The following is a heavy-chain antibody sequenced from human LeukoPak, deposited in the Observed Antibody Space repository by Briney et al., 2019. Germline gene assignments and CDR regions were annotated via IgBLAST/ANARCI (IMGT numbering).Heavy chain of an antibody. J-gene: IGHJ5*02. CDR3: ARGRYSSSDDH. V-gene: IGHV1-8*03. CDR2: MNPKSGNT. CDR1: GYTFTNYD. Sequence: ASVKVSCKASGYTFTNYDINWVRQATGQGLEWMGWMNPKSGNTGYAQKFRDRVTITRDTSRSTVYMELSSLRSEDTAVYYCARGRYSSSDDHWGQGTLVTVSS. D-gene: IGHD6-6*01.